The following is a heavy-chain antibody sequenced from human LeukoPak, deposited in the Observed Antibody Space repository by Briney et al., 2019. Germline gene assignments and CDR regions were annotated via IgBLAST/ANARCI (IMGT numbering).Heavy chain of an antibody. CDR2: IKSKTDGGTT. V-gene: IGHV3-15*07. CDR1: GFTFSNAW. J-gene: IGHJ4*02. D-gene: IGHD1-26*01. CDR3: TTRSGSYYLVDY. Sequence: GGSLRLSCAASGFTFSNAWMNWVRQAPGKGLEWVGRIKSKTDGGTTDYAAPVKGRFTILRDDSKNTLYLQMNSLKTEDTAVYYCTTRSGSYYLVDYWSQGTLVTVSS.